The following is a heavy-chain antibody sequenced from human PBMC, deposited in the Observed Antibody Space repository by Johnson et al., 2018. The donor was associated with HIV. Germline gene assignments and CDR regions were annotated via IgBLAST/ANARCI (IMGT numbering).Heavy chain of an antibody. Sequence: QVLLVESGGGVVRPGESLRLSCAASGFTFSTYAMHWVRQAPGKGLEWVSFIRFDGSNKYYADSVKGRFTISRDNSKNTLYLQMNSLRAEETAVSYCARGGLLSPDAFDIWGQGTMVTVSS. CDR1: GFTFSTYA. CDR2: IRFDGSNK. D-gene: IGHD2-21*02. J-gene: IGHJ3*02. CDR3: ARGGLLSPDAFDI. V-gene: IGHV3-30*02.